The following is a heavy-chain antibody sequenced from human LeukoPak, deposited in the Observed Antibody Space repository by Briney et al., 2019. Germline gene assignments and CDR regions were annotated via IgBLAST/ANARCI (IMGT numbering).Heavy chain of an antibody. CDR2: ISAYNGNT. CDR1: GYTFTSYV. V-gene: IGHV1-18*01. J-gene: IGHJ4*02. Sequence: ASVKVSCKASGYTFTSYVISCVRQAPGQGLECMGWISAYNGNTNYAQKLQGRVTMTTDTSTSTAYMEMRSLRSDDTAVYYCARSNYYDSSGYYTYWGQGTLVTVSS. CDR3: ARSNYYDSSGYYTY. D-gene: IGHD3-22*01.